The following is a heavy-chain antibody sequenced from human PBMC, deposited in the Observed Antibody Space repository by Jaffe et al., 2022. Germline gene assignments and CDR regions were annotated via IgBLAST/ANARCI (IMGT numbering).Heavy chain of an antibody. CDR3: AKDPQRPDYYGSGSKFDP. CDR1: GFTFSSYA. CDR2: ISGSGGST. V-gene: IGHV3-23*01. J-gene: IGHJ5*02. Sequence: EVQLLESGGGLVQPGGSLRLSCAASGFTFSSYAMSWVRQAPGKGLEWVSAISGSGGSTYYADSVKGRFTISRDNSKNTLYLQMNSLRAEDTAVYYCAKDPQRPDYYGSGSKFDPWGQGTLVTVSS. D-gene: IGHD3-10*01.